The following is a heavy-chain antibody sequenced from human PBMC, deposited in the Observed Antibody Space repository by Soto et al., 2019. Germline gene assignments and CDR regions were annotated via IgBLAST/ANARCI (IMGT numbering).Heavy chain of an antibody. CDR2: ISYDGSNK. J-gene: IGHJ4*02. V-gene: IGHV3-30*03. CDR1: GFTFSSYG. Sequence: PGGSLRLSCAASGFTFSSYGMHWVRQAPGKGLEWVAVISYDGSNKYYADSVKGRFTISRDNAKNTLYLQMNSLRAEDTAVYYCASEYSSSWYPHFDYWGQGTLVTVSS. D-gene: IGHD6-13*01. CDR3: ASEYSSSWYPHFDY.